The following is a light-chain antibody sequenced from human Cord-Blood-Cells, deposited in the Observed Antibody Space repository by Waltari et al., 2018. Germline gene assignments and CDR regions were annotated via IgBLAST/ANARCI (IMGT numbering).Light chain of an antibody. CDR3: QQYYSYPYS. J-gene: IGKJ2*03. CDR1: QGISSY. CDR2: AAS. Sequence: IRMTQSPSSFSASTGDRVTITCRASQGISSYLAWYQQKPGKAPKLLIYAASTLQSGVPSRFSGSGAGTDFTLTISCLQSEDFATYYCQQYYSYPYSFGQGTKREIK. V-gene: IGKV1-8*01.